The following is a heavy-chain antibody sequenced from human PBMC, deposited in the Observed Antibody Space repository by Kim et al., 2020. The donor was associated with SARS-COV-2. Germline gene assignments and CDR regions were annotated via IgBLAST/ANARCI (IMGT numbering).Heavy chain of an antibody. V-gene: IGHV1-18*01. CDR2: ISAYNGNT. D-gene: IGHD6-13*01. CDR1: GYTFTSYG. J-gene: IGHJ6*02. CDR3: ARELAAAGTRYYYYYGMDV. Sequence: ASVKVSCKASGYTFTSYGISWVRQAPGQGLEWMGWISAYNGNTNYAQKLQGRVTMTTDTSTSTAYMELRSLRSDDTAVYYCARELAAAGTRYYYYYGMDVWGQGTTVTVSS.